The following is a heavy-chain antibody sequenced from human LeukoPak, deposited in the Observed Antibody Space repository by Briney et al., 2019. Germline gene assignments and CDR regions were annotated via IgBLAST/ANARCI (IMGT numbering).Heavy chain of an antibody. CDR2: IYYSGST. D-gene: IGHD3-22*01. J-gene: IGHJ4*02. CDR3: ARHHLYDSSGDGRYYLDY. CDR1: GGSISSSSYY. Sequence: SETLSLTCTVSGGSISSSSYYWGWIRQPPGKGLEWIGSIYYSGSTYYNPSLKSRVTISVDTSKNQFSVKLSSVTAADTAVYYCARHHLYDSSGDGRYYLDYWGQGTLVTVSS. V-gene: IGHV4-39*01.